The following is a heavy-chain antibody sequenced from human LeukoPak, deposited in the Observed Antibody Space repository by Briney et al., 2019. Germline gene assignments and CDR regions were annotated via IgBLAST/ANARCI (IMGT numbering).Heavy chain of an antibody. J-gene: IGHJ4*02. V-gene: IGHV3-23*01. CDR1: GFTFSSYS. CDR3: AKGGAYSSSWFVFDY. CDR2: ISGSGGST. Sequence: GGSLRLSCAASGFTFSSYSMNWVRQAPGKGLEWVSAISGSGGSTYYADSVKGRFTISRDNSKNTLYLQMNSLRAEDTAVYYCAKGGAYSSSWFVFDYWGQGTLVTVSS. D-gene: IGHD6-13*01.